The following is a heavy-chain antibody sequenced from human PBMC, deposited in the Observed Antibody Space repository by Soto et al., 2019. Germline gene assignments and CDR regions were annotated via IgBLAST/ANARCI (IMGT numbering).Heavy chain of an antibody. CDR1: GYTFTSYY. V-gene: IGHV1-46*03. D-gene: IGHD2-2*01. CDR3: ARDGLRVQDIVVVPAAAYYYYSYLDV. Sequence: ASVKVSCKASGYTFTSYYMHWVRQAPGQGLEWMGIINPSGGSTSYAQKFQGRVTMTRDTSTSTVYMELSSLRSEDTAVYYCARDGLRVQDIVVVPAAAYYYYSYLDVWGKGTTVTVSS. CDR2: INPSGGST. J-gene: IGHJ6*03.